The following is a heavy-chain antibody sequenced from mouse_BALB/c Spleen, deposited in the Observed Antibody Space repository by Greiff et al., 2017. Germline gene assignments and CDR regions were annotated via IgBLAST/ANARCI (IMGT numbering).Heavy chain of an antibody. J-gene: IGHJ4*01. CDR3: ARSDYDYDDYAMDY. CDR2: ISSGSSTI. D-gene: IGHD2-4*01. Sequence: EVQRVESGVGLVQPGGSRKLSCAASGFTFSSFGMHWVRQAPEKGLEWVAYISSGSSTIYYADTVKGRFTISRDNPKNTLFLQMTSLRSEDTAMYYCARSDYDYDDYAMDYWGQGTSVTVSS. V-gene: IGHV5-17*02. CDR1: GFTFSSFG.